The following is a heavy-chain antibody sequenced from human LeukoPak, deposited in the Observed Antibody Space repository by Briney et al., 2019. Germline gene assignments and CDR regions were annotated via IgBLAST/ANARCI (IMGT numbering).Heavy chain of an antibody. V-gene: IGHV3-30-3*01. D-gene: IGHD3-3*01. CDR2: ISYDGSNK. J-gene: IGHJ4*02. Sequence: GGSLRLSCVASGFTFSSYAMHWVRQAPGKGLEWVAVISYDGSNKYYADSVKGRFTISRDNSKNTLYLQMNSLRAEDTAVYYCAIGRYDFWSGTFDYWGQGTLVTVSS. CDR3: AIGRYDFWSGTFDY. CDR1: GFTFSSYA.